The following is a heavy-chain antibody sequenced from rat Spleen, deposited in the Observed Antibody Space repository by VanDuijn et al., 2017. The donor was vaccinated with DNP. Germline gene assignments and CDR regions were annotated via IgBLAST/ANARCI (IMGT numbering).Heavy chain of an antibody. Sequence: EVQLVESGGDLVQPGRSLKLSCAASGFTFSNSDMAWVRQAPAKGLEWVASITNSGGSTYYPDSVKGRFTISRDNAKNTLYLQMDSLRSEDTATYYCVIGVYGGYEDWFAHWGLGTLVTVSS. J-gene: IGHJ3*01. CDR3: VIGVYGGYEDWFAH. D-gene: IGHD1-11*01. CDR2: ITNSGGST. V-gene: IGHV5S13*01. CDR1: GFTFSNSD.